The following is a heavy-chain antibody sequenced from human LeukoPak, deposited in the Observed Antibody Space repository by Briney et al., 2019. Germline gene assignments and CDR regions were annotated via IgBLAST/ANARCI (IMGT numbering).Heavy chain of an antibody. D-gene: IGHD6-19*01. J-gene: IGHJ6*02. Sequence: GGSLRLSCAASGFTFDDYAMHWVRQAPGKDLEWVSLISGDGGSTYHADSVKGRFTISRDNSKNSLYLQMNSLRTEDTALYYCAKDETANKQWSDYYYGMDVWGQGTTVTVSS. CDR3: AKDETANKQWSDYYYGMDV. V-gene: IGHV3-43*02. CDR1: GFTFDDYA. CDR2: ISGDGGST.